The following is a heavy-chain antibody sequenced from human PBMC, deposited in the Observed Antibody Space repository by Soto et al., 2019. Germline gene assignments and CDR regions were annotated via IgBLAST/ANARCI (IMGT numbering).Heavy chain of an antibody. CDR3: AKDVPSGSSRYHRFDP. V-gene: IGHV3-30*18. CDR1: GFTFSLYG. D-gene: IGHD6-19*01. CDR2: ISHDGSTK. Sequence: QVQLVESGGGVVQPGRSLRLSCAASGFTFSLYGIHWVRQAPGKGLEWLAVISHDGSTKYYADSVKGRFTVSRDNSKNSVYLQMNSLRGEDTAIYYCAKDVPSGSSRYHRFDPWGLGTSVIVS. J-gene: IGHJ5*02.